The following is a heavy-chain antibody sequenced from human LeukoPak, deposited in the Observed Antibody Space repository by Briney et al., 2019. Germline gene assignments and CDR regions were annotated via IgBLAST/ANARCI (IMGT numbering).Heavy chain of an antibody. CDR3: ARDAVVVPAAILRDTYYYYGMDV. D-gene: IGHD2-2*02. J-gene: IGHJ6*02. CDR2: ISAYNGNT. Sequence: SVKVSCKASGYTFTSYGISWVRQAPGQGREWMGWISAYNGNTNYAQKLQGRVTMTTDTSTSTAYMELRSLRSDDTAVYYCARDAVVVPAAILRDTYYYYGMDVWGQGTTVTVSS. V-gene: IGHV1-18*01. CDR1: GYTFTSYG.